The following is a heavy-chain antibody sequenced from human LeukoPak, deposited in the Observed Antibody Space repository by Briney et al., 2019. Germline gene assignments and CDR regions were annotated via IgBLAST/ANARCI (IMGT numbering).Heavy chain of an antibody. CDR1: GFTFSSYS. V-gene: IGHV3-21*01. D-gene: IGHD2-15*01. CDR3: ARDAGLKGYCSGGSCYSYYYYYMDV. J-gene: IGHJ6*03. Sequence: GGSLRLSCAASGFTFSSYSMNWVRQAPGKGLEWVSSISSSSSYIYYADSVKGRFTISRDNAKNSLYLQMNSLRAEDTAVYYCARDAGLKGYCSGGSCYSYYYYYMDVWGKGTTVTVSS. CDR2: ISSSSSYI.